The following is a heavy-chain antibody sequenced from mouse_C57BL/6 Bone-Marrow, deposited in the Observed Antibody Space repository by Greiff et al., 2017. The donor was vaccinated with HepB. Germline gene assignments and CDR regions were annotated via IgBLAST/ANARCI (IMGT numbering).Heavy chain of an antibody. J-gene: IGHJ2*01. CDR2: IDPSDSYT. D-gene: IGHD1-1*01. V-gene: IGHV1-59*01. CDR1: GYTFTSYW. CDR3: AREGSLYYFDY. Sequence: QVQLQQSGAELVRPGTSVKLSCKASGYTFTSYWMHWVKQRPGQGLAWIGVIDPSDSYTNYNQKFKGKATLTVDTSSSTAYMQLSSLTSEDSAVYYCAREGSLYYFDYWGQGTTLTVSS.